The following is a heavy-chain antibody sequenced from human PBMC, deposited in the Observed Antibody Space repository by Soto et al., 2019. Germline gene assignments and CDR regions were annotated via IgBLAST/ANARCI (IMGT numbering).Heavy chain of an antibody. CDR1: GFTFSNCA. CDR3: AKGNTSGWYFFDY. D-gene: IGHD6-19*01. Sequence: EVQGWESGGGLVQPGGSLRLSCGASGFTFSNCAMSWVRQAPGKGLEWGSGISGTGLSTFYADSVKDRFTISRDNSKNTVYLQISSLRAEDTGVYFCAKGNTSGWYFFDYCAQGTLVTGSS. CDR2: ISGTGLST. J-gene: IGHJ4*02. V-gene: IGHV3-23*01.